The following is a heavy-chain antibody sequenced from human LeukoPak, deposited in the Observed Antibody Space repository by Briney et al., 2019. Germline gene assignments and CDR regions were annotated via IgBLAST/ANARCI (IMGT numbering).Heavy chain of an antibody. D-gene: IGHD6-13*01. CDR1: GFIFSTYW. J-gene: IGHJ4*02. V-gene: IGHV3-7*03. Sequence: GGSLRLSCGASGFIFSTYWMSWVRQAPGKGLEWVANINQDGSEEFYVDSVKGRFTISRDNAKKSLYLQMNSLRAEGTAVYYCASGQQLGYWGQGTLVTVSS. CDR3: ASGQQLGY. CDR2: INQDGSEE.